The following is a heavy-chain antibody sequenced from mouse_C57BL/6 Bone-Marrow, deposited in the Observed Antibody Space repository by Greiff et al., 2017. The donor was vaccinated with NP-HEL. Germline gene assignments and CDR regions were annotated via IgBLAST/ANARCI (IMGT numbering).Heavy chain of an antibody. CDR3: AKENYYGSFWYFDV. CDR2: IWSGGST. V-gene: IGHV2-4*01. CDR1: GFSLTSYG. J-gene: IGHJ1*03. D-gene: IGHD1-1*01. Sequence: VKLKQSGPGLVQPSQSLSITCTVSGFSLTSYGVHWVRQPPGKGLEWLGVIWSGGSTDYNAAFISRLSISKDNSKSQVFFKMNSLQADDTAIYYCAKENYYGSFWYFDVWGTGTTVTVSS.